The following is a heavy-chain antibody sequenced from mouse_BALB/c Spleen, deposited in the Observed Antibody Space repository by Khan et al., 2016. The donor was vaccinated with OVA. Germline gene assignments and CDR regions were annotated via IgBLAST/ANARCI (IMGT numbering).Heavy chain of an antibody. Sequence: MQLKQSGPELVKPGASVKMSCKPSGYIFTNYVLHWVKQKPGQGLEWIGYINPYNGGTKYNDKFKGKATLSLDKSSITAYMELSSLTSEDSAVYYCARGNWQSYYFDYWGQGTTLTLSS. V-gene: IGHV1S136*01. CDR1: GYIFTNYV. CDR3: ARGNWQSYYFDY. J-gene: IGHJ2*01. CDR2: INPYNGGT. D-gene: IGHD4-1*01.